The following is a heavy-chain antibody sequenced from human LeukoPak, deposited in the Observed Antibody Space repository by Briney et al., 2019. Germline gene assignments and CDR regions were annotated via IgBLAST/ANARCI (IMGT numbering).Heavy chain of an antibody. CDR3: ARDGATFGTNPNTCSDY. J-gene: IGHJ4*02. V-gene: IGHV3-7*01. Sequence: GGSLRLSCAASGFTFSSYWMSWVRQAPGKGLEWVANIKQDGSEKYYVDSVKGRFTISRDNAKNSLYLQMNSLRAEDTAVYYCARDGATFGTNPNTCSDYWGQGTLVTVSS. D-gene: IGHD3-16*01. CDR2: IKQDGSEK. CDR1: GFTFSSYW.